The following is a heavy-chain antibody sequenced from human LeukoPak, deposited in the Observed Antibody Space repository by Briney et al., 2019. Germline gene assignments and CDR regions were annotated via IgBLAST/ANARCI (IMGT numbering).Heavy chain of an antibody. J-gene: IGHJ4*02. D-gene: IGHD4-17*01. Sequence: SETLSLTCAVYGGSFSGYYWSWIRQPPGKGPEWIGEINHSGSTNYNACLKSRVTISVDTSKNQFSLKLSSVTAADTAVYYCARPYGAAGLDWGQGTLVTVSS. CDR2: INHSGST. V-gene: IGHV4-34*01. CDR3: ARPYGAAGLD. CDR1: GGSFSGYY.